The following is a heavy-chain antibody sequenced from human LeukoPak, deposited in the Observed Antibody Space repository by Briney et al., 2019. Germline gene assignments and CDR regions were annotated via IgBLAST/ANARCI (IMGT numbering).Heavy chain of an antibody. Sequence: ASVKVSCKVSGYTLTELSTHWVRQAPGKGLEWMGGFDPEDGETIYAQKFQGRVTMTEDTSTDTAYMEPSSLRSEDTAVYYCATDTYGQTGYWGQGTLVTVSS. J-gene: IGHJ4*02. V-gene: IGHV1-24*01. D-gene: IGHD4-17*01. CDR1: GYTLTELS. CDR3: ATDTYGQTGY. CDR2: FDPEDGET.